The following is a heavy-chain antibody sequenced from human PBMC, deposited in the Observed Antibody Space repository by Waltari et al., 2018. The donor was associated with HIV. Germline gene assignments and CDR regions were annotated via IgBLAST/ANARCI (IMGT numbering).Heavy chain of an antibody. CDR1: GYTFTGYT. D-gene: IGHD1-26*01. V-gene: IGHV1-3*01. CDR3: ARSSPPYVDSGGWFDS. Sequence: QVQLVQSGAEVKKPGASVKVSCKASGYTFTGYTIHWVRQAPGQGLEWMGWINAGKGKTNYSQSFHGRVTVSRDTAASTAYKELSSLRSEDTAVYYCARSSPPYVDSGGWFDSWGPGTLVTVSS. J-gene: IGHJ5*01. CDR2: INAGKGKT.